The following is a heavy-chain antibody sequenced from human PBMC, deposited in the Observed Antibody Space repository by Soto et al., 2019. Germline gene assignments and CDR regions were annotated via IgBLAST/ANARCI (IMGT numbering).Heavy chain of an antibody. V-gene: IGHV1-69*06. CDR3: ARDSGFWSGSGDY. CDR1: GGTFSSYA. CDR2: IIPIFGTA. D-gene: IGHD3-3*01. Sequence: SVKVSYKATGGTFSSYAISWVRQAPGQGLEWMGGIIPIFGTANYAQKFQGRVTITADKSTSTAYMELSSLRSEDTAVYYCARDSGFWSGSGDYWGQGTLVTVSS. J-gene: IGHJ4*02.